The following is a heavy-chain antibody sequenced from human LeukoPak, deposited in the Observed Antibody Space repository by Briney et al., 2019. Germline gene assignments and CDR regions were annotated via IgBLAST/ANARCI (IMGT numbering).Heavy chain of an antibody. J-gene: IGHJ4*02. D-gene: IGHD6-13*01. CDR1: GGSISSGSYY. Sequence: KPSQTLSLTCTVSGGSISSGSYYWSCIRPPAGKGLECIGRIYTSGSTNYNPSLKSRVTISVDTSKNQFSLKLSSVTAADTAVYYCARTVAAAGPYYFDYWGQGTLVTVSS. V-gene: IGHV4-61*02. CDR3: ARTVAAAGPYYFDY. CDR2: IYTSGST.